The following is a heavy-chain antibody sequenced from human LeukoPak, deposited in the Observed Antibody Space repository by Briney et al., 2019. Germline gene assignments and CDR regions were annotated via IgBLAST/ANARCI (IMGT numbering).Heavy chain of an antibody. V-gene: IGHV3-48*04. Sequence: GGSLRLSGAASGFTFSSYSMNWVRQAPGKGLEWVSYISSSSSTIYYADSVKGRFTISRDNAKNSLYLQMNSLRAEDTAVYYCARQFKLSSSWYGGYWGQGTLVTVSS. J-gene: IGHJ4*02. CDR2: ISSSSSTI. D-gene: IGHD6-13*01. CDR1: GFTFSSYS. CDR3: ARQFKLSSSWYGGY.